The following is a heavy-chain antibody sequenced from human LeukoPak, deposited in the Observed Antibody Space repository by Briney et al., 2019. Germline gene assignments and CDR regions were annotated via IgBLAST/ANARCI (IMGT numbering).Heavy chain of an antibody. CDR1: GGSISTYY. Sequence: PSETLSLTCTVSGGSISTYYWSWIRQPPGKGLEWIGHVYYSGTTKYNPSLKSRVTISVDTSEYKFSLNLSSVTAADTAVYYCARQGQWLALNVFDIWGQGTMVTVSP. CDR2: VYYSGTT. D-gene: IGHD6-19*01. V-gene: IGHV4-59*08. CDR3: ARQGQWLALNVFDI. J-gene: IGHJ3*02.